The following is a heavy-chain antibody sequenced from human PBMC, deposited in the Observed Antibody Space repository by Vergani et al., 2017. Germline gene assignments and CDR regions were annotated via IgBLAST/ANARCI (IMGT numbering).Heavy chain of an antibody. Sequence: QVQLQESGPGLVKPSETLSLTCTVSGGSISSHYWRWIRQPPGKGLEWIGYIYYSGSTNYNPSLKSRVTIAVDTSKNQFSLKLSSVTAADTAGYYCARATAGDLLDYWGQGTLVTVSS. J-gene: IGHJ4*02. V-gene: IGHV4-59*11. CDR1: GGSISSHY. D-gene: IGHD4-17*01. CDR3: ARATAGDLLDY. CDR2: IYYSGST.